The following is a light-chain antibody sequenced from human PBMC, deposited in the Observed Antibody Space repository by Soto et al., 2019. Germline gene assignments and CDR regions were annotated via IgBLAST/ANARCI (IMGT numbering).Light chain of an antibody. CDR1: QSVGRN. J-gene: IGKJ4*01. CDR2: GAS. Sequence: EIVMTQSPATLSVSPGERATLSCRASQSVGRNLAWYQQKPGQAPRLLIYGASTRPTGIPARFSGSGSGTEFTLTISSPQSEDFAIYSCQQYNHWPPLTFGGDTKVEIK. CDR3: QQYNHWPPLT. V-gene: IGKV3-15*01.